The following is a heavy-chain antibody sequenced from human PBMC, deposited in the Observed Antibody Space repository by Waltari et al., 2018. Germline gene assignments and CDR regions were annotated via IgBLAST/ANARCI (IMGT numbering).Heavy chain of an antibody. J-gene: IGHJ3*02. CDR1: GFTLSSYW. V-gene: IGHV3-7*01. CDR2: IMTDGSEE. D-gene: IGHD3-22*01. CDR3: ARDQWFAFDI. Sequence: EVQLVASGGGLVQPGGSLRLSCAASGFTLSSYWMSWVRQAPGKGLEWVANIMTDGSEEYYVDSVRGRFTISRDNAKNSLFLQMNSLRPEDTAVYYCARDQWFAFDIWGQGTMVTVSS.